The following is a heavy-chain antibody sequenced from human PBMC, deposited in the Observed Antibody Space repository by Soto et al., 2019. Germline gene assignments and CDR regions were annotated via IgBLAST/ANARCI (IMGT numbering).Heavy chain of an antibody. J-gene: IGHJ5*02. V-gene: IGHV1-18*01. CDR3: ARDLGCSSTSCYVWFDP. D-gene: IGHD2-2*01. CDR1: GYTFTSYG. CDR2: ISAYNGNT. Sequence: ASVKVSCKASGYTFTSYGISWVRQAPGQGLEWMGWISAYNGNTNYAQKLQGRVTMTTDTSTSTAYMELRSLRSDDTAVYYCARDLGCSSTSCYVWFDPWGQGTLVTVSS.